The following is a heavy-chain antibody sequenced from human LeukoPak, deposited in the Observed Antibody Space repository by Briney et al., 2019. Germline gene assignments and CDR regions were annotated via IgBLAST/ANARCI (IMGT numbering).Heavy chain of an antibody. V-gene: IGHV1-69*13. CDR1: GGTFSSYA. D-gene: IGHD6-13*01. CDR2: IIPIFGTA. J-gene: IGHJ6*03. Sequence: SVKVSCKASGGTFSSYAISWVRQAPGQGLEWMGGIIPIFGTANYAQKFQGRVTITADESTSTAYMELSSLRSEDTAVYYCARGPGIAAAGSHEYYYYYMDVWGKGTTVTISS. CDR3: ARGPGIAAAGSHEYYYYYMDV.